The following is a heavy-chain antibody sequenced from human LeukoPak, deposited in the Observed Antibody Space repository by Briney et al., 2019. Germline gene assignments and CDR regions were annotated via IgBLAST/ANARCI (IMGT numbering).Heavy chain of an antibody. CDR1: GVSVSSGSYY. D-gene: IGHD6-19*01. CDR3: ARDRSSGFDY. Sequence: SETLSLTCTVSGVSVSSGSYYWIWIRQPPGKGLEWIGYIYDSGSTNYNPSLKSRVTISVDTSKNQFSLKLSSVTAADTAVYYCARDRSSGFDYWGQGTLVTVSS. V-gene: IGHV4-61*01. CDR2: IYDSGST. J-gene: IGHJ4*02.